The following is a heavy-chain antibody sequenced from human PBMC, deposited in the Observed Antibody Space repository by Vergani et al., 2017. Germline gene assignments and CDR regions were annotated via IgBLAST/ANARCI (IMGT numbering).Heavy chain of an antibody. CDR1: GGSFSGYY. D-gene: IGHD3-22*01. J-gene: IGHJ4*02. V-gene: IGHV4-34*01. CDR2: INHSGST. CDR3: ASDPYYYDSSGYDY. Sequence: QVQLQQWGAGLLKPSETLSLTCAVYGGSFSGYYWSWIRQPPGKGLEWIGEINHSGSTNYNPSLKSRVTISVDTSKNQFSLKLSSVTAADTAVYYCASDPYYYDSSGYDYWGQGTLVTVSS.